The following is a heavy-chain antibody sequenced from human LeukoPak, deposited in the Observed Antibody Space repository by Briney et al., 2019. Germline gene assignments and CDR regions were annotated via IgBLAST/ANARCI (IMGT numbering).Heavy chain of an antibody. CDR1: GYTFTNYY. J-gene: IGHJ3*01. V-gene: IGHV1-46*01. Sequence: GASVKVSCKASGYTFTNYYMQWVRQAPGQGLEWMGTITPSSGSTTYAQKFQGRVTMTRDTSTSTVYMELSSLRSEDTAVYYCARARRGVDDAFDVWGQGTMVTVSS. CDR3: ARARRGVDDAFDV. CDR2: ITPSSGST.